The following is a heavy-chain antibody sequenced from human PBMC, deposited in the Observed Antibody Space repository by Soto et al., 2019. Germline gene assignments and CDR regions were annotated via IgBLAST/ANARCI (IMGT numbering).Heavy chain of an antibody. J-gene: IGHJ4*02. CDR1: GYTFTSFA. V-gene: IGHV1-3*01. CDR2: INGGNGDT. D-gene: IGHD2-21*01. Sequence: ASVKVSCKASGYTFTSFAMHWVRQAPGQRLEWMGWINGGNGDTKYSQRFQARVTFTRDTSASTAYMELSSLRSEDTAVFFCARGIKGGDLEYWGQGTLVIVSS. CDR3: ARGIKGGDLEY.